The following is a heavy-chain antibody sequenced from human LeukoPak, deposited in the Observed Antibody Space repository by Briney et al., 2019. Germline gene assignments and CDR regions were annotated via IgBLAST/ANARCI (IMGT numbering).Heavy chain of an antibody. J-gene: IGHJ3*02. CDR2: IYSGGST. CDR1: GGSISSYH. D-gene: IGHD6-6*01. Sequence: PSETLSLTCTVSGGSISSYHWSWIRQPPGKGLEWVSVIYSGGSTYYADSVKGRFTISRDNSKNTLYLQMNSLRAEDTAVYYCARDKASMGDAFDIWGQGTMVTVSS. V-gene: IGHV3-53*01. CDR3: ARDKASMGDAFDI.